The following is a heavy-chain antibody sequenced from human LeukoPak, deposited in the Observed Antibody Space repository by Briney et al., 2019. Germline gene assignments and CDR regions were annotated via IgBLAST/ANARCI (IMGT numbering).Heavy chain of an antibody. J-gene: IGHJ4*02. CDR1: GYTFTGYY. V-gene: IGHV1-2*02. CDR3: ARRYGSGSYKKTVDY. CDR2: INPNSGGT. D-gene: IGHD3-10*01. Sequence: ASVKVSCKASGYTFTGYYMHWVRQAPGQGLEWMGWINPNSGGTNYAQKFQGRVTMTRNTSISTAYMELSSLRSEDTAVYYCARRYGSGSYKKTVDYWGQGTLVTVSS.